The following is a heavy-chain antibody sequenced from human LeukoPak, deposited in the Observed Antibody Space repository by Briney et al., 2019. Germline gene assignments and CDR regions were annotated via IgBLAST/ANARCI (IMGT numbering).Heavy chain of an antibody. V-gene: IGHV1-18*01. CDR2: IRAYNGNT. D-gene: IGHD6-13*01. CDR1: GYTFTIYG. J-gene: IGHJ6*03. CDR3: ARDTSGYSGYMDV. Sequence: GASVKVSYKASGYTFTIYGLSWVRQAPGQGLEGMGWIRAYNGNTNYAQKLQGRVTMTTDTSTSTAYMELRSLRSDDTAVYYCARDTSGYSGYMDVWGKGTTVTISS.